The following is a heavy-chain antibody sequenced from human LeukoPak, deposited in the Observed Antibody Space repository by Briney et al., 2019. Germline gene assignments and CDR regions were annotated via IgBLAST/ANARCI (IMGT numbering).Heavy chain of an antibody. CDR1: GFTVSSNY. CDR3: ARGTLNIPGEHGAFDY. V-gene: IGHV3-53*01. Sequence: PGGSLRLSCAASGFTVSSNYMSWVRQAPGKGLEWVSVIYSGGSTYYAASVKGRFTISRDNAKNSLYLQMNSLRAEDTAVYYCARGTLNIPGEHGAFDYWGQGTLVTVSS. J-gene: IGHJ4*02. D-gene: IGHD1-14*01. CDR2: IYSGGST.